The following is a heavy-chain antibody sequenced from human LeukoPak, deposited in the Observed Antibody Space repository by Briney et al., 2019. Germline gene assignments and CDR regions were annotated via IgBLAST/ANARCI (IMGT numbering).Heavy chain of an antibody. Sequence: SETLSLTCTVSGASISNTGYYWGWIRQPPGKGMEWIGNIYHSGSTYYSPSLKSRVTLSVDTSKNQFSLKLSSVTAADTAVYYCAGLLNGGASHWFDPWGQGTLVTVSS. CDR2: IYHSGST. V-gene: IGHV4-39*01. J-gene: IGHJ5*02. CDR3: AGLLNGGASHWFDP. CDR1: GASISNTGYY. D-gene: IGHD7-27*01.